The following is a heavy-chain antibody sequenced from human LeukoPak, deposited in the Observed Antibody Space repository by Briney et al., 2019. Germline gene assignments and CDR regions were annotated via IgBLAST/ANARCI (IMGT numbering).Heavy chain of an antibody. D-gene: IGHD2-15*01. J-gene: IGHJ3*02. CDR1: GYTFTGYD. CDR2: MNPNSGNT. CDR3: ARGRGYCSGGSCYGDAFDI. Sequence: ASVKVSCKASGYTFTGYDINWVRQATGQGLEWMGWMNPNSGNTGYAQKFQGRVTITRNTSISTAYMELSSLRSEDTAVYYCARGRGYCSGGSCYGDAFDIWGQGTMVTVSS. V-gene: IGHV1-8*03.